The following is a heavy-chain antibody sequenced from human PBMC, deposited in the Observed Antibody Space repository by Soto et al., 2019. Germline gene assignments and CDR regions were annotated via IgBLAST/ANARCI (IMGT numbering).Heavy chain of an antibody. V-gene: IGHV3-33*01. Sequence: QVQLVESGVGVVQPGRSLRLSCAASGFTFSSYGMHWVRQAPGKGLEWVAVIWYDGSNKYYADSVKGRFTISRDNSKNTLYLQMNSLRAEDTAVYYCARAPGVRGVIKIGYWGQGTLVTVSS. CDR3: ARAPGVRGVIKIGY. CDR2: IWYDGSNK. J-gene: IGHJ4*02. CDR1: GFTFSSYG. D-gene: IGHD3-10*01.